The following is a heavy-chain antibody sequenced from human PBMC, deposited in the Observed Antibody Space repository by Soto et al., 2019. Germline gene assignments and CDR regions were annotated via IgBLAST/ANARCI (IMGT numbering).Heavy chain of an antibody. Sequence: PSETLSLTCTVSGGSISSYYWSWIRQPPGKGLEWIGYIYYSGSTNYNPSLKSRVTISVDTSKNQFSLKLSSVTAADTAVYYCATGRRDRYNYGGWFDTWGQGTLVTVSS. V-gene: IGHV4-59*01. CDR2: IYYSGST. CDR1: GGSISSYY. CDR3: ATGRRDRYNYGGWFDT. D-gene: IGHD5-12*01. J-gene: IGHJ5*02.